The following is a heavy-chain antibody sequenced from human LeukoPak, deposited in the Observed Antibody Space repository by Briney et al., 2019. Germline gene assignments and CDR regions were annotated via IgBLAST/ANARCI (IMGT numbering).Heavy chain of an antibody. D-gene: IGHD5-18*01. J-gene: IGHJ5*02. CDR2: IKQDGSEK. CDR1: GFTFSSYW. V-gene: IGHV3-7*01. Sequence: GGSLRLSCAASGFTFSSYWMTWVRQAPGKGLEWVANIKQDGSEKYYVDSVKGRFTISRDNAKNSPYLQMNSLRAEDTAVYYCARLALRHTPMVPYNWFDPWGQGTLVTASS. CDR3: ARLALRHTPMVPYNWFDP.